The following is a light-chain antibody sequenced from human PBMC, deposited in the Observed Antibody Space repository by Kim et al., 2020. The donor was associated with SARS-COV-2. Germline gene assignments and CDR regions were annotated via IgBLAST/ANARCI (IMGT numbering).Light chain of an antibody. CDR2: EVN. Sequence: GQSVTISCTATSSDVGGQKYVSWYQQQPGKAPKLMIYEVNRRPSGVPDRFSGSKSGNTASLTVSRLRAEDEADYYCTSYGGSNNLVIGGGTQLTVL. CDR3: TSYGGSNNLV. V-gene: IGLV2-8*01. CDR1: SSDVGGQKY. J-gene: IGLJ2*01.